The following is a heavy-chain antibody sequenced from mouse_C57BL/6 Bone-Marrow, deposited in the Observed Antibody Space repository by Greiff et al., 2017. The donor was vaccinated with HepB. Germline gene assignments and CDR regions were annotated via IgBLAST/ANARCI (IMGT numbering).Heavy chain of an antibody. D-gene: IGHD5-5*01. CDR3: ARATYYFDY. Sequence: DVHLVESGGGLVKPGGSLKLSCAASGFTFSDYGMHWVRQAPEKGLEWVAYISSGSSTIYYADTVKGRFTISRDNAKNTLFLQMTSLRSEDTAMYYCARATYYFDYWGQGTTLTVSS. CDR1: GFTFSDYG. J-gene: IGHJ2*01. CDR2: ISSGSSTI. V-gene: IGHV5-17*01.